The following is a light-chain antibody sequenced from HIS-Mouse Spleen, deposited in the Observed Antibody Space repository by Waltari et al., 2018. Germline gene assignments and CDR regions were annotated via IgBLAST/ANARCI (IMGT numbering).Light chain of an antibody. J-gene: IGLJ3*02. CDR1: ALPKQY. V-gene: IGLV3-25*03. CDR3: QSADSSGTWV. CDR2: NDG. Sequence: SYELTQPPSVSVSPGQTARITCSGDALPKQYAYWYPQKPGQAPVLVIYNDGERPSGIPERFSGSSSGTTVTLTISGVQAEDEADYYCQSADSSGTWVFGGGTKLTVL.